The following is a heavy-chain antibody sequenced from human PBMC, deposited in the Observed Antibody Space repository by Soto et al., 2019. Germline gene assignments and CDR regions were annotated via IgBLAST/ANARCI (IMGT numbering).Heavy chain of an antibody. J-gene: IGHJ6*02. Sequence: GESLKISCKGSGYSFTSYWITWVRQMPRKGLEWMGRIDPSDSYTNYSPSFQGHVTISADKSISTAYLQWSGLKASDTAIYYCARGTLYDMDVWGPGTAVTVSS. CDR2: IDPSDSYT. CDR1: GYSFTSYW. CDR3: ARGTLYDMDV. V-gene: IGHV5-10-1*01.